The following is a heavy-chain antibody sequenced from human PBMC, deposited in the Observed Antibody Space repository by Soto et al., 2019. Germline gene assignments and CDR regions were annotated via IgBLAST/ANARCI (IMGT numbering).Heavy chain of an antibody. J-gene: IGHJ4*02. CDR3: ARVTTMVRGVTVMAYYFDY. CDR2: IYYSGST. Sequence: PSETLSLTCTVSGGSISSYYWSWIRQPPGKGLEWFCFIYYSGSTNYTPSLKSRVTISLYTSKNQFSLKLSSLTAADTAVYYFARVTTMVRGVTVMAYYFDYWGQGTLVTVSS. CDR1: GGSISSYY. D-gene: IGHD3-10*01. V-gene: IGHV4-59*01.